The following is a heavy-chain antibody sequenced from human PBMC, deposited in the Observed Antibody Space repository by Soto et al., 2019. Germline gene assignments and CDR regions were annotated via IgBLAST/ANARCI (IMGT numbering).Heavy chain of an antibody. CDR1: GYTFTGYA. D-gene: IGHD2-2*02. V-gene: IGHV1-3*01. Sequence: ASVKVSCKASGYTFTGYAMHWVRQAPGQRLEWVGWINAGNGNTKYSQKFQGRVTITRDTSASTAYMELSSLRSEDTGVYYFASSFPVPAAIAYWGQGTLVTVSS. CDR2: INAGNGNT. J-gene: IGHJ4*02. CDR3: ASSFPVPAAIAY.